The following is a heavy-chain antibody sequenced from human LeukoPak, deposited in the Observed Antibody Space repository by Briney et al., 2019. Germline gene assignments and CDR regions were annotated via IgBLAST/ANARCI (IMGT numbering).Heavy chain of an antibody. D-gene: IGHD2-2*01. Sequence: ASVKVSCKASGYTFTSYDINWVRQATGQGLEWMGWMNPNSGNTGYAQKFQGRATMTRNTSISTAYMELSSLRSEDTAVYYCARLVSFLEGNDYWGQGTLVTVSS. V-gene: IGHV1-8*01. CDR2: MNPNSGNT. CDR1: GYTFTSYD. J-gene: IGHJ4*02. CDR3: ARLVSFLEGNDY.